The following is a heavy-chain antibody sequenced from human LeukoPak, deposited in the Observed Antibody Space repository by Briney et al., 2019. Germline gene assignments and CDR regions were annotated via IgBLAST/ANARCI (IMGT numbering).Heavy chain of an antibody. CDR2: IIPILGIA. D-gene: IGHD6-19*01. V-gene: IGHV1-69*04. Sequence: SVKVSCKASGGTFSSYAISWVRQAPGQGLEWMGRIIPILGIANYAQKFQGRVTITADKSTSTAYMELSSLRSEDTAVYYCASMYSSGWYGTFDYWGQGTLVTVSS. CDR1: GGTFSSYA. CDR3: ASMYSSGWYGTFDY. J-gene: IGHJ4*02.